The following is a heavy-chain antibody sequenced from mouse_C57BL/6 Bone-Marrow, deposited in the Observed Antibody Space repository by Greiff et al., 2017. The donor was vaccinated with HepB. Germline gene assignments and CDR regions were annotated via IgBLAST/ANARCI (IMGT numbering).Heavy chain of an antibody. CDR1: EYEFPSHD. CDR3: ARHVVTTRDYYAMDY. V-gene: IGHV5-2*01. Sequence: EVMLVESGGGLVQPGESLKLSCESNEYEFPSHDMSWVRKTPEKRLELVAAINSDGGSTYYPDTMERRFIISRDNTKKTLYLQLSSLRSEDTALYYCARHVVTTRDYYAMDYWGQGTSVTVSS. CDR2: INSDGGST. D-gene: IGHD2-2*01. J-gene: IGHJ4*01.